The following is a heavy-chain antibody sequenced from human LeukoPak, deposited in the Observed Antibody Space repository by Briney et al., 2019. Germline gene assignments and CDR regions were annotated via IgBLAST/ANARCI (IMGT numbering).Heavy chain of an antibody. J-gene: IGHJ4*02. V-gene: IGHV3-48*03. CDR1: GFTFSSYE. D-gene: IGHD5/OR15-5a*01. CDR3: MRGAIVSSTIDY. CDR2: ISGSGSTI. Sequence: GGSLRFSCAASGFTFSSYEMNWVRQAPGRGLECVSYISGSGSTIHYAGSVKGRFTISRDNAKNSLYLQMNSLRAEDAAVYYCMRGAIVSSTIDYWGQGTLVTVSS.